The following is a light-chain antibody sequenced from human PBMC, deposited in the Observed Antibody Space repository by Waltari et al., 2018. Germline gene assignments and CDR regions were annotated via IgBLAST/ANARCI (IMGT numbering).Light chain of an antibody. CDR2: TTS. CDR1: QSITRY. Sequence: DIQMTQSPSSLSASVGDRVTLTCPASQSITRYLNWYQQKPGKAPKLLIYTTSTLQSDIPSRFSGSGSGTDFTLTISSLQPEDFATYYCQQSFNTPRTFGQGTKLEIK. CDR3: QQSFNTPRT. J-gene: IGKJ2*01. V-gene: IGKV1-39*01.